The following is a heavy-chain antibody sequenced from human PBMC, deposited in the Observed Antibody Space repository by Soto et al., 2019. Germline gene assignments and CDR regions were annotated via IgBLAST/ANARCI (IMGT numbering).Heavy chain of an antibody. CDR1: GGSISSYY. V-gene: IGHV4-59*08. CDR3: ARTEGYCSSVSCPPAH. Sequence: QVQLQESGPGLVKPSETLSLTCTVSGGSISSYYWSWIRQPPGKGLEWIGYIYYSGSTNYNPSLKSRVTISVDLSTNQFSLKLSSVTAADPAVYYCARTEGYCSSVSCPPAHWGQGTLVTVSS. CDR2: IYYSGST. D-gene: IGHD2-2*01. J-gene: IGHJ4*02.